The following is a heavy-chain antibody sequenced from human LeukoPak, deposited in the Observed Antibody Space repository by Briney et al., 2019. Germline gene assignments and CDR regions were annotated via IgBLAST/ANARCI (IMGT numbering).Heavy chain of an antibody. CDR1: GFTFSRYG. Sequence: GGSLRLSCAASGFTFSRYGMSWVRQAPGKGLEWVSAISGSGGTTYYADSVKGRFTISRDNAKNSLYLQMNSLRAEDTAVYYWAREGIAAAGTDYWGQGTLVTVSS. CDR3: AREGIAAAGTDY. D-gene: IGHD6-13*01. V-gene: IGHV3-23*01. J-gene: IGHJ4*02. CDR2: ISGSGGTT.